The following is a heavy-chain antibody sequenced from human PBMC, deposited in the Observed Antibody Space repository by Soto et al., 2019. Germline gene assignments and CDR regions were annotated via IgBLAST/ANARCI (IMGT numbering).Heavy chain of an antibody. CDR2: IYSAGST. J-gene: IGHJ6*03. CDR3: ARGAINNWDYGFGYMEV. D-gene: IGHD1-7*01. V-gene: IGHV3-66*01. Sequence: PGGSLRLSCVASGFTVSSSYMSWVRQAPGEGLEWVSIIYSAGSTYYADSVKGRFTISRDNSKNTLYVQMNTLRVEDTAVYYCARGAINNWDYGFGYMEVWGKGTTVTVSS. CDR1: GFTVSSSY.